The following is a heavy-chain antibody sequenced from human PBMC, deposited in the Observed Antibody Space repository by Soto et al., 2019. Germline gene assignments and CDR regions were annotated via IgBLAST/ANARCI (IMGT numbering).Heavy chain of an antibody. CDR3: ARDLGYCSGGSCYSWFDP. J-gene: IGHJ5*02. D-gene: IGHD2-15*01. V-gene: IGHV3-23*01. CDR1: GFTFSSYA. CDR2: ISGSGGST. Sequence: GGSLRLSCAASGFTFSSYAMSWVRQAPGKGLEWVSAISGSGGSTYYADSVKGRFTISRDNSKNTLYLQMNSLRAEDTAVYYCARDLGYCSGGSCYSWFDPWGQGTLVTAPQ.